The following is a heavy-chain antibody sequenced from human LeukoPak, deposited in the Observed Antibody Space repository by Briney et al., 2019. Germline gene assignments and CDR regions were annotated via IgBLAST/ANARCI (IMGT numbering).Heavy chain of an antibody. CDR2: IYPGDSDT. D-gene: IGHD3-22*01. V-gene: IGHV5-51*01. Sequence: GGSLRLSCVASGFTFSNYGMSWVRQAPGKGLEWMGIIYPGDSDTRYSPSFQGQVTISADKSISTAYLQWSSLKASDTAMYYCARGYYSLDYWGQGTLVTVSS. J-gene: IGHJ4*02. CDR1: GFTFSNYG. CDR3: ARGYYSLDY.